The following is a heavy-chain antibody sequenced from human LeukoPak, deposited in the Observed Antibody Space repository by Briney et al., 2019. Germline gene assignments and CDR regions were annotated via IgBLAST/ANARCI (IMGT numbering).Heavy chain of an antibody. CDR1: GFTVSNAW. CDR2: IKSKTDGGTT. D-gene: IGHD5-12*01. Sequence: PGGSLRLSWAASGFTVSNAWMSWVSQEPRNGLEWVGRIKSKTDGGTTDYAARVKGRFTISRDDSKNTLYLQMNSLRAEDTAVYFCANGLRGYYYYGMDVWGQGTTVTVSS. J-gene: IGHJ6*02. V-gene: IGHV3-15*01. CDR3: ANGLRGYYYYGMDV.